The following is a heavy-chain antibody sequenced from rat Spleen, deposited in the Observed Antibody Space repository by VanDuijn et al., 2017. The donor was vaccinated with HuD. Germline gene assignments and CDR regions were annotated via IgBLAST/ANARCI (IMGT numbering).Heavy chain of an antibody. Sequence: EVQLVESGGGLVQPGGAMKLSCAASGFTFSDYYMAWVRQAPTKGLEWVASSSPSGGSTYYRDSVKGRFTISRDNAKSTLYLQMDSLRSEDTATYYCARHPQLGVFWYFDFWGPGTMITVSS. CDR2: SSPSGGST. V-gene: IGHV5-25*01. D-gene: IGHD5-1*01. CDR1: GFTFSDYY. J-gene: IGHJ1*01. CDR3: ARHPQLGVFWYFDF.